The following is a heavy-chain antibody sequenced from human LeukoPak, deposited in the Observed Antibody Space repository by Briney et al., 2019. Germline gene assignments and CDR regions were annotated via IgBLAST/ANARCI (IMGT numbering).Heavy chain of an antibody. V-gene: IGHV3-30-3*01. CDR2: ISYDGSNK. D-gene: IGHD6-19*01. J-gene: IGHJ4*02. CDR3: ARGNGLSSGWYELDY. Sequence: GGSLRLSCSTSGFTFSNCAVHWVRQAPGKGLEFVTLISYDGSNKFYSDSVKGRFTVSRDNSKSTLYLQMDSLRPEDTAVYYCARGNGLSSGWYELDYWGQGTLVTVSS. CDR1: GFTFSNCA.